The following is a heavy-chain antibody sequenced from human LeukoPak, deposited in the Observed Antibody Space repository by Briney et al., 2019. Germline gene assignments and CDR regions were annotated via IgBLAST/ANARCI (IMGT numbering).Heavy chain of an antibody. D-gene: IGHD4-17*01. V-gene: IGHV4-39*07. Sequence: SQTLSLTCTVSGGSVSSSNFYWAWIRQPPGKGLEWIGSIYYTGNTFYNPSLKSRGTLSIDTSKNQFSLKLTSVTAADTAVYYCASPSLMSGEPSYFDFWGQGTLVSVSA. CDR1: GGSVSSSNFY. CDR2: IYYTGNT. J-gene: IGHJ4*02. CDR3: ASPSLMSGEPSYFDF.